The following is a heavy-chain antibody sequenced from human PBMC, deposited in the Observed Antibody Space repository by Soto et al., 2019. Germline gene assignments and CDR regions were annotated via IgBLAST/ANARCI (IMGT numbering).Heavy chain of an antibody. J-gene: IGHJ4*02. CDR3: ARSWDYDWVTKGYCSGGSCYFASNYFDY. D-gene: IGHD2-15*01. Sequence: ASVKVSCKASGGTFSSYTISWVRQAPGQGLEWMGRIIPILGIANYAQKFQGRVTITADKSTSTAYMELSSLRSEDTAVYYCARSWDYDWVTKGYCSGGSCYFASNYFDYWGQGTLVTVSS. V-gene: IGHV1-69*02. CDR2: IIPILGIA. CDR1: GGTFSSYT.